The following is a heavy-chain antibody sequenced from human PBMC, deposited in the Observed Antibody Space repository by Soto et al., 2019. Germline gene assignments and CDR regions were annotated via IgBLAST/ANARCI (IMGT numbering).Heavy chain of an antibody. V-gene: IGHV2-5*02. CDR3: AHRPLPYCSGGSCYSYNWFDP. D-gene: IGHD2-15*01. Sequence: GLDLEWLALIYWDDDKRYSPSLKSRLTITKDTSKNQVVLTMTNMDPVDTATYYCAHRPLPYCSGGSCYSYNWFDPWGQGTLVTVSS. J-gene: IGHJ5*02. CDR2: IYWDDDK.